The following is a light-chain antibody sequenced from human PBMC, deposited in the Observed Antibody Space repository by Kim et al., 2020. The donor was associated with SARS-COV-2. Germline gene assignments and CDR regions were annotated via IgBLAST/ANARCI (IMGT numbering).Light chain of an antibody. V-gene: IGLV1-40*01. CDR1: D. Sequence: DVHWYQQLPGTAPKLLIYGNINRPSGVPDRFSGSKSGTSASLAITGLQAEDEADYYCQSYVSSLSALYVFGTGTKVTVL. J-gene: IGLJ1*01. CDR3: QSYVSSLSALYV. CDR2: GNI.